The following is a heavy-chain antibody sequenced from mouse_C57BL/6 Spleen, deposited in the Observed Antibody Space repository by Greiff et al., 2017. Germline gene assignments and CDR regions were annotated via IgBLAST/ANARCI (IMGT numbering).Heavy chain of an antibody. Sequence: QVHVKQSGAELARPGASVKMSCKASGYTFTSYTMHWVKQRPGQGLEWIGYINPSSGYTKYNQKFKDKATLTADKSSSTAYMQLSSLTSEDSAVYYWASGTTVVEGYWGQGTTLTVSS. J-gene: IGHJ2*01. D-gene: IGHD1-1*01. CDR1: GYTFTSYT. CDR3: ASGTTVVEGY. CDR2: INPSSGYT. V-gene: IGHV1-4*01.